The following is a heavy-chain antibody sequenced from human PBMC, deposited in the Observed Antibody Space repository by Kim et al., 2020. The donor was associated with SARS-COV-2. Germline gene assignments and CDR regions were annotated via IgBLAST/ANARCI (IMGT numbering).Heavy chain of an antibody. CDR1: GFTVSSSH. CDR3: AREGDAIGYCSGGSCYGDYFDP. J-gene: IGHJ5*02. D-gene: IGHD2-15*01. V-gene: IGHV3-66*02. Sequence: GGSLRLSCAASGFTVSSSHMSWVRQAPGKGLEWVAVIYPDGSTYYADFVKGRSTISRDNSKNTVFLQMNSLRDEDTAIYSCAREGDAIGYCSGGSCYGDYFDPWGQGTLVTVSS. CDR2: IYPDGST.